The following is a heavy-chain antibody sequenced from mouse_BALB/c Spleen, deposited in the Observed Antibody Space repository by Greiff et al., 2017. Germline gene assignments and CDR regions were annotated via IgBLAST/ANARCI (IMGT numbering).Heavy chain of an antibody. J-gene: IGHJ4*01. V-gene: IGHV1S81*02. CDR3: ARYRYDGNYYAMDY. Sequence: QVQLQQPGAELVKPGASVKLSCKASGYTFTSYWMHWVKQRPGQGLEWIGEINPSNGRTNYNEKFKSKATLTVDKSSSTAYMQLSSLTSEDSAVYYCARYRYDGNYYAMDYWDQGTSVTVSS. CDR1: GYTFTSYW. CDR2: INPSNGRT. D-gene: IGHD2-14*01.